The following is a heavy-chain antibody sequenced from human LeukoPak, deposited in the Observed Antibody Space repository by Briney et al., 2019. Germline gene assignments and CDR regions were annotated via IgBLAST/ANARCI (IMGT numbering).Heavy chain of an antibody. D-gene: IGHD7-27*01. V-gene: IGHV1-69*13. Sequence: GASVKVSCKASGGTFSSYAISWVRQAPGQGLEWMGGIIPIFGTANYAQKFQGRVTITADESTSTAYMELSSLRAEDTAVYYCAKPSGSWYYYYMDVWGKGTTVTVSS. J-gene: IGHJ6*03. CDR3: AKPSGSWYYYYMDV. CDR1: GGTFSSYA. CDR2: IIPIFGTA.